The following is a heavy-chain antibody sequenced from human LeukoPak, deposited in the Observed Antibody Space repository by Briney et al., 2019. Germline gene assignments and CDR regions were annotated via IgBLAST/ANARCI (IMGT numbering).Heavy chain of an antibody. D-gene: IGHD3-16*02. V-gene: IGHV3-74*01. Sequence: GGSLRLSCAASGFTFSSYWMHWVRQAPGKGLVWVSRINSDGSSTSYADSVKGRFTISRDNAKNTLYLQMNSLRAEDTAVYYCARTRYYDYVWGSYRYIDYWGQGTLVTVSS. CDR1: GFTFSSYW. J-gene: IGHJ4*02. CDR2: INSDGSST. CDR3: ARTRYYDYVWGSYRYIDY.